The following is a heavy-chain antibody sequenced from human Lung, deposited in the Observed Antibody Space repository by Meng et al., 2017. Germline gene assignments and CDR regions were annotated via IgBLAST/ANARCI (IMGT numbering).Heavy chain of an antibody. Sequence: RLQHWGAGLLKPPETLPLTCVVSGGSFSDYYWSWIRQPPGKGLEWIGEINHSGSTNYNPSLESRATISVDTSQNNLSLKLSSVTAADSAVYYCARGPTTMAHDFDYWGQGTLVTVSS. V-gene: IGHV4-34*01. CDR1: GGSFSDYY. CDR3: ARGPTTMAHDFDY. D-gene: IGHD4-11*01. CDR2: INHSGST. J-gene: IGHJ4*02.